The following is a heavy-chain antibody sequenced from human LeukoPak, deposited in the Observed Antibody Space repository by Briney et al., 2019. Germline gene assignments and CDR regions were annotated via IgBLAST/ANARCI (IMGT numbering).Heavy chain of an antibody. J-gene: IGHJ4*02. CDR1: GYTFTSYG. D-gene: IGHD3-16*02. V-gene: IGHV1-18*01. Sequence: ASVKVSCKASGYTFTSYGISWVRQAPGQGLEWMGWISAYNGNTNYAQKLQGRVTMTTDTSTSTAYVELRSLRSDDTAVYYCARAFLYDYVWGSYRYTPDYWGQGTLVTVSS. CDR3: ARAFLYDYVWGSYRYTPDY. CDR2: ISAYNGNT.